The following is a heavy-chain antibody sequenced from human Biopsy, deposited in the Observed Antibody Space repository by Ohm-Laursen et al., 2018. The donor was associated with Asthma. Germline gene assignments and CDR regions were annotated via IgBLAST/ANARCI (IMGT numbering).Heavy chain of an antibody. D-gene: IGHD3-22*01. CDR1: GFVFSQCS. CDR2: VSSDGHNK. J-gene: IGHJ3*02. V-gene: IGHV3-30*03. Sequence: SSLRLSCAASGFVFSQCSMHWVRQGPGKGLEWVALVSSDGHNKYYEDSVKGRLTISRDNSRNRLYLQINRLTVEDSAVYFCARQSGQDYGDSSGFDIWGQGTKVAVSS. CDR3: ARQSGQDYGDSSGFDI.